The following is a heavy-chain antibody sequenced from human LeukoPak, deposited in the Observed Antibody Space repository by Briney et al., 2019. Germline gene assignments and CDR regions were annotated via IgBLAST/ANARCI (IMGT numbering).Heavy chain of an antibody. CDR2: ISYDGSNK. D-gene: IGHD6-13*01. CDR3: ARERIAAASWFDP. CDR1: GFTFSSYA. J-gene: IGHJ5*02. V-gene: IGHV3-30-3*01. Sequence: QPGGSLRLSCAASGFTFSSYAMHWVRQAPGKGLEWVAVISYDGSNKYYADSVKGRFTISRDNSKNTLYLQMNSLRAEDTAVYYCARERIAAASWFDPWGQGTLVTVSS.